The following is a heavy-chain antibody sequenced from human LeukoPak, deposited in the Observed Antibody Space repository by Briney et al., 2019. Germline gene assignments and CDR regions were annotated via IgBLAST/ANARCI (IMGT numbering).Heavy chain of an antibody. J-gene: IGHJ6*03. Sequence: PGGSLRLSCAASGFTFSTYGMNWVRQAPGKGLEWVSGITPDAGRTYYADSVKGRFTIYGDNSKNTLYLQMNSLRVEDTAVYFCAKGDSSGYYPLYYIDVWGKGTTVTISS. CDR3: AKGDSSGYYPLYYIDV. CDR1: GFTFSTYG. V-gene: IGHV3-23*01. CDR2: ITPDAGRT. D-gene: IGHD3-22*01.